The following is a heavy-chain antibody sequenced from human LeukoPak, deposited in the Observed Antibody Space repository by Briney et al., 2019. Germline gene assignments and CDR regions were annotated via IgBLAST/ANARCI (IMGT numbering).Heavy chain of an antibody. CDR3: AREGRPYYDSSGYYPPDY. J-gene: IGHJ4*02. CDR2: INPSGGST. Sequence: ASVKVSCKASGYTFTSYYMHWVRQAPGQGLEWMGIINPSGGSTSYAQKFQGRVTMTRDTSTSTVYMELSSLRSEDTAVYYCAREGRPYYDSSGYYPPDYWGQGTLVTVSS. D-gene: IGHD3-22*01. CDR1: GYTFTSYY. V-gene: IGHV1-46*01.